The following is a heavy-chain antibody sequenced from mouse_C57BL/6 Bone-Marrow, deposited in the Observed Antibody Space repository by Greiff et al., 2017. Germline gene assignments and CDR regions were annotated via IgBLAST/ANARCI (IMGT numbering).Heavy chain of an antibody. CDR3: AREDIYYDYEGLYYYAMDY. CDR1: GYTFTSYW. CDR2: IDPSDSYT. Sequence: QVHVKQPGAELVRPGTSVKLSCKASGYTFTSYWMHWVKQRPGQGLEWIGVIDPSDSYTNYNQKFKGKATLTVDTYSSTAYMQLSSLTSEDSAVYYCAREDIYYDYEGLYYYAMDYWGQGTSVTVSS. V-gene: IGHV1-59*01. D-gene: IGHD2-4*01. J-gene: IGHJ4*01.